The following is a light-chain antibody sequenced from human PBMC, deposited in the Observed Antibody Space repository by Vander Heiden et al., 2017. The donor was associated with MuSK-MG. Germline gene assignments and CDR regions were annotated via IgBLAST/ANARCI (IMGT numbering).Light chain of an antibody. Sequence: DIQMTQSPSSLSASVGDRVTITCRASQSISSYLNWYQQKPGKAPKLLIYAASSLQSGVPSRFSVSGSGTDFTLTISSLQPEDFATYYCQQSDSTPPFTFGHGTKVDIK. CDR3: QQSDSTPPFT. V-gene: IGKV1-39*01. J-gene: IGKJ3*01. CDR1: QSISSY. CDR2: AAS.